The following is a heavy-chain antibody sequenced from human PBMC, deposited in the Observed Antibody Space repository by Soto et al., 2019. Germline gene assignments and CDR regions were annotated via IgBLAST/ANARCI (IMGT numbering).Heavy chain of an antibody. D-gene: IGHD6-19*01. CDR3: ARGPGSGWYYFDY. Sequence: HGGSLKLSCAASGFTFWSYVMHGVRQAPGKGLEWVAVISYDGSNKYYADSVKGRFTISRDNSKSTLYLQMNSLRAEDTAVYYCARGPGSGWYYFDYWGQGTLVTVSS. J-gene: IGHJ4*02. CDR1: GFTFWSYV. CDR2: ISYDGSNK. V-gene: IGHV3-30*19.